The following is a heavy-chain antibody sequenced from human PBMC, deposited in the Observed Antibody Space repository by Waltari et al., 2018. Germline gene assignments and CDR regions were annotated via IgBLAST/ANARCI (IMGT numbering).Heavy chain of an antibody. CDR2: INRGGST. J-gene: IGHJ6*03. V-gene: IGHV4-34*01. CDR1: GGSLRDYY. Sequence: QVQLQQSGAGLLKPSETLSPTRAVYGGSLRDYYWPWIRPPPGKGREWVGEINRGGSTNYNASLKGRVTISVDSSKTQFSLRLTSVAAADTAVYYCARGACSDTSCYANYYYMDVWGKGTAVTVSS. CDR3: ARGACSDTSCYANYYYMDV. D-gene: IGHD2-2*01.